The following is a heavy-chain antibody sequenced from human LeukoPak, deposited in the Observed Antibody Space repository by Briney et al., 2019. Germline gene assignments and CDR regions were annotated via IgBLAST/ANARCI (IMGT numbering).Heavy chain of an antibody. J-gene: IGHJ4*02. CDR1: GYSFTSYW. D-gene: IGHD3-3*01. CDR3: ARAKIFADREFDY. Sequence: GESLKISCTGSGYSFTSYWIGWVRQMPGKGLEWMGIIYPGDSDTRYSPSFQGQVTISADKSISTAYLQWSSLKASDTAMYYCARAKIFADREFDYWGQGTLVTVSS. V-gene: IGHV5-51*01. CDR2: IYPGDSDT.